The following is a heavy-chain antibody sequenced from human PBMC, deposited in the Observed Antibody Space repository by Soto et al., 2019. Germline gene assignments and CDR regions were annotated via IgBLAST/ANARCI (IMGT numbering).Heavy chain of an antibody. V-gene: IGHV3-23*01. CDR1: GLTFSSYG. CDR2: ISGSGGSA. J-gene: IGHJ3*02. D-gene: IGHD3-22*01. CDR3: AKEIYYDSSGYSTLCSRVSSAFDI. Sequence: VGSLRLSCAASGLTFSSYGMSWVRQAPGKGLEWVSAISGSGGSAYYADSVKGRFTISRDNSKNTLYLEMNSLRAEDTAVYYCAKEIYYDSSGYSTLCSRVSSAFDIWGQGTMVTVSS.